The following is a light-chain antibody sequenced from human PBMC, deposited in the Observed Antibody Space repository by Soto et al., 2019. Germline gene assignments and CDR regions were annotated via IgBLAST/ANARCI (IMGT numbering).Light chain of an antibody. CDR3: SSSTSSNTFV. Sequence: QSALTQPASVSGAPGQSITISCTGTNSDVNYVSWHQQRPGKAPKLMIYEVINRSSGVSTRFSGSKSGNTASLTISGLQAEDEADYYCSSSTSSNTFVFGTGTKLTVL. CDR2: EVI. J-gene: IGLJ1*01. V-gene: IGLV2-14*01. CDR1: NSDVNY.